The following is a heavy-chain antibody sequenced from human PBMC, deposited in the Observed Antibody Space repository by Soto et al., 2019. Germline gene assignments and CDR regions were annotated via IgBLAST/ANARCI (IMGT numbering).Heavy chain of an antibody. CDR1: GFTFDDYA. J-gene: IGHJ5*02. Sequence: EVQLVESGGGLVQPGRSLRLSCAASGFTFDDYAMHWVRQAPGKGLEWVSGISWNGGSTGYADSVKGRFTISRDNAKNSLYMQMNSLSAEDTDLYYCAKDGVLGFRVTTLLRKWFDPWGQGTLVTVSA. CDR2: ISWNGGST. D-gene: IGHD4-17*01. CDR3: AKDGVLGFRVTTLLRKWFDP. V-gene: IGHV3-9*01.